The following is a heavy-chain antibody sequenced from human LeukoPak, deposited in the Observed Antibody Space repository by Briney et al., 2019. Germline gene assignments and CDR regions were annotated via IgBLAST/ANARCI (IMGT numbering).Heavy chain of an antibody. CDR2: ISSSGSTI. J-gene: IGHJ4*02. D-gene: IGHD3-16*01. CDR3: VKEGVEYSYSYGDY. Sequence: GGSLRLSCAASGFTFSSYEMNWVGQAPGKGLDRDSYISSSGSTIYYADSVKGRFTISRDNAENTLYLQMNILRTDETAFYFCVKEGVEYSYSYGDYWGQGTLVTVSS. CDR1: GFTFSSYE. V-gene: IGHV3-48*03.